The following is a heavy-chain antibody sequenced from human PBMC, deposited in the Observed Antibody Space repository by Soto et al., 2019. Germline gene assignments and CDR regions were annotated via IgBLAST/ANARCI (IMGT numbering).Heavy chain of an antibody. CDR1: GGSISSSSYY. D-gene: IGHD6-19*01. CDR3: ARQGIGEQWLVNYFDY. Sequence: QLQLQESGPGLVKPSETLSLTCTVSGGSISSSSYYWGWIRQPPGKGLEWIGSIYYSGSTYYNPSLKSRVTISVDTSKIQFSLKLSSVTAADTAVYYCARQGIGEQWLVNYFDYWGQGTLVTVSS. CDR2: IYYSGST. J-gene: IGHJ4*02. V-gene: IGHV4-39*01.